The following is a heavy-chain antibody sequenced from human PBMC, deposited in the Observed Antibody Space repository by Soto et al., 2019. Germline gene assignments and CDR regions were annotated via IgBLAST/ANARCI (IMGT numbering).Heavy chain of an antibody. Sequence: EVQLVASGGGLVKPGGSLRLSCAASGFTFSSYSMNWVRQAPGKGLEWVSSISSSSSYIYYADSVKGRFTISRDNAKNSLYLQMNSLRAEDTAVYYCARELLRSPYNYYYYGRDVWGQGTTVTVSS. V-gene: IGHV3-21*01. CDR3: ARELLRSPYNYYYYGRDV. D-gene: IGHD4-4*01. CDR2: ISSSSSYI. CDR1: GFTFSSYS. J-gene: IGHJ6*02.